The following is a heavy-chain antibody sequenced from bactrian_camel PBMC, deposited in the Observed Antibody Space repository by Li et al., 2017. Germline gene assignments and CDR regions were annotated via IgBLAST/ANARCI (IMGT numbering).Heavy chain of an antibody. CDR2: IRSDGRA. J-gene: IGHJ4*01. Sequence: HVQLVESGGGSVEAGGSLRLSCTASGGTFDHSDMAWYRRASGDECKLVSRIRSDGRAHYADSVKGRFTISQDSVKNTVYLQMNSLRPEDAGMYYCAARTFGWSCTSDSLLPPRADNYWGQGTQVTVS. CDR3: AARTFGWSCTSDSLLPPRADNY. V-gene: IGHV3S55*01. D-gene: IGHD5*01. CDR1: GGTFDHSD.